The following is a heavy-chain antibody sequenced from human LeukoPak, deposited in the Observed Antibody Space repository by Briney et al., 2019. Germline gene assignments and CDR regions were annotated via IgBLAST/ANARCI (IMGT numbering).Heavy chain of an antibody. CDR3: ARDQDCSGVSCWAYYYYGMDV. CDR2: ISGHNGNT. CDR1: GYTFTSYG. Sequence: ASVKVSCKASGYTFTSYGISWVRQAPGQGLEWMGWISGHNGNTNYAQNLQGRVTMTTDSSTSTAYMDLRSLRSDDTAVYYCARDQDCSGVSCWAYYYYGMDVWGQGTTVTVSS. J-gene: IGHJ6*02. V-gene: IGHV1-18*01. D-gene: IGHD2-15*01.